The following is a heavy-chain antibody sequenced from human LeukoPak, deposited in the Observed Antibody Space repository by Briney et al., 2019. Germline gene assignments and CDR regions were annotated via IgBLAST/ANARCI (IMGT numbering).Heavy chain of an antibody. J-gene: IGHJ4*02. CDR1: GFTFSSYG. D-gene: IGHD1-26*01. CDR2: IRYDGSNK. CDR3: ASRGEQSLVFDY. Sequence: PGGSLRLSCAASGFTFSSYGMHWVRQAPGKGLEWVAFIRYDGSNKYYADSVKGRFTISRDNSKNTLYLQMNSLRAEDTAVYYCASRGEQSLVFDYWGQGTLVTVSS. V-gene: IGHV3-30*02.